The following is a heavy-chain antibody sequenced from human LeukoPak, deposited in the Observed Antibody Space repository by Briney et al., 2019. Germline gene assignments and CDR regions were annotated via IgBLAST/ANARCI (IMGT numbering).Heavy chain of an antibody. CDR3: ARDRTYSSGWFDAFDI. Sequence: GGSLRLSCAASGFTFSSCSINWVRQAPGKGLEWVSSISSSGSYYADSVKGRFTISRDNAKNSLYLQMNSLRAEDTAVYYCARDRTYSSGWFDAFDIWGQGTMVTVSS. CDR2: ISSSGSY. CDR1: GFTFSSCS. J-gene: IGHJ3*02. V-gene: IGHV3-21*01. D-gene: IGHD6-19*01.